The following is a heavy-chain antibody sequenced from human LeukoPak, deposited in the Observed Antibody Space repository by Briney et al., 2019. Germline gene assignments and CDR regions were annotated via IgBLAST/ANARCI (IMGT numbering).Heavy chain of an antibody. V-gene: IGHV3-30*04. D-gene: IGHD1-26*01. J-gene: IGHJ4*02. Sequence: PGRSLRLSCAASGFTFSSYAMHWVRQAPGKGLEWVAVISYDGSNKYYADSVKGRFTISRDNSKNTLYLQMNSLRAEDTAVYYCARDTIVGATTFDYWGQGTLVTVSS. CDR3: ARDTIVGATTFDY. CDR2: ISYDGSNK. CDR1: GFTFSSYA.